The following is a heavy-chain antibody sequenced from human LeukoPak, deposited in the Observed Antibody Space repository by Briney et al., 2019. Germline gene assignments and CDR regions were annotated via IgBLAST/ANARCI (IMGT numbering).Heavy chain of an antibody. D-gene: IGHD1-26*01. J-gene: IGHJ4*02. V-gene: IGHV3-30*18. CDR2: LKHDDEI. Sequence: PGRSLRLSCVAPGFTVGATDMYWVRRAPGKRLEWVAVLKHDDEIHYMDSVRGRFTISRDNSKNTLLLDMDGLRPEDTATYYCTKIGPVSGTIDYWGQGTLVTVSS. CDR1: GFTVGATD. CDR3: TKIGPVSGTIDY.